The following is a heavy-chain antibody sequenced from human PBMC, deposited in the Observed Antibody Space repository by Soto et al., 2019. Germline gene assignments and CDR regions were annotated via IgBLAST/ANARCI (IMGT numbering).Heavy chain of an antibody. Sequence: SETLSLTCTVSGGSISSSSYYWGWIRQPPGKGLEWIGSIYYSGSTYYNPSLKSRVTISVDTSKNQFSLKLSSVTAADTAMYYCARHGTAAGFYYYGMDVWGQGTTVTVSS. CDR1: GGSISSSSYY. D-gene: IGHD6-13*01. CDR2: IYYSGST. V-gene: IGHV4-39*01. CDR3: ARHGTAAGFYYYGMDV. J-gene: IGHJ6*02.